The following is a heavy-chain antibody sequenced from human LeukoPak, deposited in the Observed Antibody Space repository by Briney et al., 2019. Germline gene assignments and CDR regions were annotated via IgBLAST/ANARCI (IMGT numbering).Heavy chain of an antibody. Sequence: TLSLTCAVSGGSINNNAYYWSWIRQHPGKGLEWIGDIYFSGNTRNNPSLKSRLAISVDTSKNQFSLQLTSVTVADTAVYYCARLSLVRGVVRWFDPWGQGTPVTVSS. CDR3: ARLSLVRGVVRWFDP. V-gene: IGHV4-31*11. D-gene: IGHD3-10*01. CDR2: IYFSGNT. CDR1: GGSINNNAYY. J-gene: IGHJ5*02.